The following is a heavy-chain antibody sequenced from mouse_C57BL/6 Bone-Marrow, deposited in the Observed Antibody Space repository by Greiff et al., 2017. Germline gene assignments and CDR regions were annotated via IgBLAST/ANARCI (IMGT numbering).Heavy chain of an antibody. Sequence: QVQLQQPGAELVKPGASVKLSCKASGYTFTSYWMQWVKQRPGQGLEWIGEIDPSDSYTNYNQKFKGKATLTVDTSSSTAYMQLSSLTSEDSAVYYCARQGLQGSYFDYWGQGTTLTVSS. CDR2: IDPSDSYT. CDR3: ARQGLQGSYFDY. J-gene: IGHJ2*01. CDR1: GYTFTSYW. V-gene: IGHV1-50*01. D-gene: IGHD3-2*02.